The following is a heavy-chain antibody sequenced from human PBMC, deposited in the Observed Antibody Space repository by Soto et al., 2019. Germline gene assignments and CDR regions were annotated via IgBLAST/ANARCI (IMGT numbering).Heavy chain of an antibody. D-gene: IGHD2-8*01. V-gene: IGHV4-34*01. CDR1: GGSFSGYY. CDR2: INHSGST. J-gene: IGHJ6*02. CDR3: ARAIPEYCTNGVCYAGSWYYYGMDV. Sequence: LETLSLTCAVYGGSFSGYYWSWIRQPPGKGLEWIGEINHSGSTNYNPSLKSRVTISVDTSKNQFSLKLSSVTAADTAVYYCARAIPEYCTNGVCYAGSWYYYGMDVWGQGTTVTVSS.